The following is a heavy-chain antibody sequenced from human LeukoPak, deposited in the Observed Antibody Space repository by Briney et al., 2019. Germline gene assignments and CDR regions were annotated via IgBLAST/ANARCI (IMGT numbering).Heavy chain of an antibody. D-gene: IGHD6-19*01. CDR3: ARDLNPHTTSSDWFRSTGPAFDI. Sequence: ASVKVSCKASGYTFTNCGIIWVRQAPGQGLEWMGWISPYNGNTIYAQMLQGRVTMTTDTSTSTAYMELRSLRSDDTAVYYCARDLNPHTTSSDWFRSTGPAFDIWGQGTTVTASS. CDR1: GYTFTNCG. V-gene: IGHV1-18*01. J-gene: IGHJ3*02. CDR2: ISPYNGNT.